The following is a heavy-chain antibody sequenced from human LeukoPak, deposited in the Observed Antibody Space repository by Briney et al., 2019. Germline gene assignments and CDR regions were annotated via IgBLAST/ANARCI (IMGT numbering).Heavy chain of an antibody. Sequence: PSQTLSLTCTVSGGSISSGGYYWSWIRQHPGQGLEWIGYIYYSGSTYYNPSLKSRVTISVDTSKNQFSLKLSSVTAADTAVYYCARDGTYYYDSSGPELHAFDIWGQGTMVTVSS. CDR1: GGSISSGGYY. D-gene: IGHD3-22*01. CDR2: IYYSGST. CDR3: ARDGTYYYDSSGPELHAFDI. V-gene: IGHV4-31*03. J-gene: IGHJ3*02.